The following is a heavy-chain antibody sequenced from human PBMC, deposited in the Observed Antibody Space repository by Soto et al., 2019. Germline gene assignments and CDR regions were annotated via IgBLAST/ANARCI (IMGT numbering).Heavy chain of an antibody. J-gene: IGHJ4*02. CDR3: ARQKTDYYGSGSLGDYLDY. CDR2: IIPIFGTA. D-gene: IGHD3-10*01. CDR1: GGTFSSYA. Sequence: SVKVSCKASGGTFSSYAISWVRQAPGKGLEWMGGIIPIFGTANYAQKFKGRVTITADESTSTAHMELSSLRSEDTAVYYCARQKTDYYGSGSLGDYLDYWGQRTLGTVSS. V-gene: IGHV1-69*13.